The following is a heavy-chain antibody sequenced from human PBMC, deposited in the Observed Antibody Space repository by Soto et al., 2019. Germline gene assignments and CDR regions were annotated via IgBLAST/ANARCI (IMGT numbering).Heavy chain of an antibody. CDR3: ARGVVVTAIKSPYNWLDP. CDR1: GGTFSSYA. J-gene: IGHJ5*02. CDR2: IIPIFGTA. D-gene: IGHD2-21*02. V-gene: IGHV1-69*13. Sequence: ASVKVSCKASGGTFSSYAISWVRQAPGQGLEWMGGIIPIFGTANYAQKFQGRVTITADESTSTAYMELSSLRSEDTAVYYCARGVVVTAIKSPYNWLDPWGQGTLVTVSS.